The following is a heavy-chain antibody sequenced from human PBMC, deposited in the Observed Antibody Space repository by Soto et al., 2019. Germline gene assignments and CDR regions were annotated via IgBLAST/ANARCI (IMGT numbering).Heavy chain of an antibody. Sequence: QVQLMQSGPEVKKPGASVKFSCKASGYILNNFGITWVRQAPGQGLEWTGWISPYNSYTTYAQKVQGRVTMTTDTSTNTAYMELRSLRSDDTALYYCARWGSRYGADAFDIWGQGTLVTVSS. J-gene: IGHJ3*02. CDR2: ISPYNSYT. D-gene: IGHD5-18*01. CDR1: GYILNNFG. V-gene: IGHV1-18*01. CDR3: ARWGSRYGADAFDI.